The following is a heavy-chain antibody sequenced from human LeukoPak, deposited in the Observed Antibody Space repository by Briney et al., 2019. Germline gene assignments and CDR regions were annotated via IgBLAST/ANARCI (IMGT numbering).Heavy chain of an antibody. D-gene: IGHD3-22*01. J-gene: IGHJ4*02. CDR3: ARYFSYDSSGYYLDY. Sequence: SETLSLTCTVSGGSISSYYWSWIRQPPGKGLEWIGYIYYSGSTNYNPSLKSRVTISVDTSKNQFSLKLSSVTAADTAVYYCARYFSYDSSGYYLDYWGQGTLVTVSS. CDR1: GGSISSYY. V-gene: IGHV4-59*08. CDR2: IYYSGST.